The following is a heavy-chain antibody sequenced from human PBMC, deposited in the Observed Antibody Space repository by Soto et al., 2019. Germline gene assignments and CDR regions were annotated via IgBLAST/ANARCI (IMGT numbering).Heavy chain of an antibody. Sequence: QVQLVESGGGLVRPGGSRRLSCAASGLTFSDCYMNWIGQAPGKGLEWVSYISSSGSSINYAGSVKGRFTISRDNAKNSLYLQMNSLRAEDTAMYYCARVRFGEWGYAMDVWGQGTTVTVSS. V-gene: IGHV3-11*01. CDR3: ARVRFGEWGYAMDV. J-gene: IGHJ6*02. D-gene: IGHD3-10*01. CDR1: GLTFSDCY. CDR2: ISSSGSSI.